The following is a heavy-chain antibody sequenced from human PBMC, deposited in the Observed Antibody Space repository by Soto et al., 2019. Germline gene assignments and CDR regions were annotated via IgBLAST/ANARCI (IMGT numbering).Heavy chain of an antibody. CDR1: GYTFTSYG. J-gene: IGHJ4*02. D-gene: IGHD1-26*01. CDR3: SGAESLDTAYFSLY. CDR2: ISAYNGNT. Sequence: ASVKVSCKASGYTFTSYGISWVRQAPGQGLEWMGWISAYNGNTNYAQKLQGRFTISRDTSNGIAYLQMNSLNIEDSAVYYCSGAESLDTAYFSLYWGQGTPVTVSS. V-gene: IGHV1-18*01.